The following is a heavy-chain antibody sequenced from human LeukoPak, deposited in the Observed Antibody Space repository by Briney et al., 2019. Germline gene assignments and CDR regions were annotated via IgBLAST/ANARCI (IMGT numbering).Heavy chain of an antibody. Sequence: GGSLRLSCAASGFTFSSYSMNWVHQAPGKGLEWVSSISSSSSYIYYADSVKGRFTISRDNAKNSLYLQMNSLRAEDTAVYYCARDDCPRIAVAGSCRGPYYYYYYGMDVWGQGTTVTVSS. V-gene: IGHV3-21*01. CDR1: GFTFSSYS. CDR3: ARDDCPRIAVAGSCRGPYYYYYYGMDV. CDR2: ISSSSSYI. D-gene: IGHD6-19*01. J-gene: IGHJ6*02.